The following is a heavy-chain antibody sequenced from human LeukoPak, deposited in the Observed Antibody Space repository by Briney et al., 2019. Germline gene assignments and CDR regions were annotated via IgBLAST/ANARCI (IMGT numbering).Heavy chain of an antibody. V-gene: IGHV4-39*01. D-gene: IGHD3-22*01. CDR3: ARHGDYYDRSYYYFGFDY. J-gene: IGHJ4*02. CDR1: GASISSSSYY. Sequence: SETLSLTCTVSGASISSSSYYWGWIRHPPGKGLEWIGSLCTSETTCYNPSLKTRLTISVDTCKNQPSPALSAATATDTAVYYCARHGDYYDRSYYYFGFDYWGQGTLVTVS. CDR2: LCTSETT.